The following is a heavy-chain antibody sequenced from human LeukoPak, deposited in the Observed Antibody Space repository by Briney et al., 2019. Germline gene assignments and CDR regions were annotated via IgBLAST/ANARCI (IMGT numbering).Heavy chain of an antibody. V-gene: IGHV5-51*01. Sequence: GASLKISCEGSGYSFTSYWIGWVRPLPGKGLEWMGIIYPGDSDTRYSPSFQGQVTISADKSISTAYLQWSSLKASDTAMYYCARGDIVVVPGQFDYWGQGTLVTVSS. CDR1: GYSFTSYW. J-gene: IGHJ4*02. D-gene: IGHD2-2*01. CDR3: ARGDIVVVPGQFDY. CDR2: IYPGDSDT.